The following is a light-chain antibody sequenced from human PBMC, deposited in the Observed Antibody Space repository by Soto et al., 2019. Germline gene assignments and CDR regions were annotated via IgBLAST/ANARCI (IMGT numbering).Light chain of an antibody. CDR3: QQRSNWLGT. V-gene: IGKV3-11*01. CDR2: DAS. Sequence: EIVFTQSPATLSLSPGERATLSCRASQSVSSYLAWYQQKPGQAPRLLIYDASNRATGIPARFSGSGSGTDFTLTISSLEPEDFAVYYCQQRSNWLGTFGQGTKVDIK. J-gene: IGKJ1*01. CDR1: QSVSSY.